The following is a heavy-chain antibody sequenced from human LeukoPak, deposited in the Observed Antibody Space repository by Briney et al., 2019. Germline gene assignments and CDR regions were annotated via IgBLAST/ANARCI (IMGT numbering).Heavy chain of an antibody. CDR3: ARGTVDTAMVTDFDY. CDR2: IIPIFGTA. J-gene: IGHJ4*02. V-gene: IGHV1-69*13. CDR1: GGTFSSYA. D-gene: IGHD5-18*01. Sequence: SVKVSCKASGGTFSSYAISWVRQAPGQGLEWMGGIIPIFGTANYAQKFQGRVTITADESTSTAYMELSSLRSEDTAVYYCARGTVDTAMVTDFDYWDQGTLVTVSS.